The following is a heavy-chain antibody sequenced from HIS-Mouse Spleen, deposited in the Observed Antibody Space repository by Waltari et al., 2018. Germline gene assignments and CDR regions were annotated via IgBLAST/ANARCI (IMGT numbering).Heavy chain of an antibody. Sequence: QVQLVESGGGVVQPGRSLRLACAASGFTCCSYGMHGLPQAPGRGLEWVAVISYDGSNKYYADSVKGRFTISRDNSKNTLYLQMNSLRAEDTAVYYCAKVNSGSYYFDYWGQGTLVTVSS. CDR1: GFTCCSYG. CDR2: ISYDGSNK. D-gene: IGHD1-26*01. V-gene: IGHV3-30*18. CDR3: AKVNSGSYYFDY. J-gene: IGHJ4*02.